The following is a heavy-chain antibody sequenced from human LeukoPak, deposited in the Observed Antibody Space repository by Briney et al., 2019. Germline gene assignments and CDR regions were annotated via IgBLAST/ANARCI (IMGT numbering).Heavy chain of an antibody. CDR3: AKDRGGGYSYGYDY. J-gene: IGHJ4*02. V-gene: IGHV3-7*03. D-gene: IGHD5-18*01. Sequence: TGGSLRLSCAASGFTFSAYWMTWVRQAPGKGLAWVANIIEGGDVKYYVDSVKGRFTISRDNAKNSLYLQMNSLRAEDTALYYCAKDRGGGYSYGYDYWGQGTLVTVSS. CDR2: IIEGGDVK. CDR1: GFTFSAYW.